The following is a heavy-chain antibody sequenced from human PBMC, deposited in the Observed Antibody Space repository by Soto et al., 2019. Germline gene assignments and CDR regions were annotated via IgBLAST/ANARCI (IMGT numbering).Heavy chain of an antibody. CDR3: ARAFKDTAMVYYFDY. CDR1: GGTFSSYA. J-gene: IGHJ4*02. V-gene: IGHV1-69*06. D-gene: IGHD5-18*01. CDR2: IIPIFGTA. Sequence: SVKVSCKASGGTFSSYAISWVRQAPGQGLEWMGGIIPIFGTANYAQKFQGRVTITADKSTSTAYMELSSLRSEDTAVYYCARAFKDTAMVYYFDYWGQGTLVTAPQ.